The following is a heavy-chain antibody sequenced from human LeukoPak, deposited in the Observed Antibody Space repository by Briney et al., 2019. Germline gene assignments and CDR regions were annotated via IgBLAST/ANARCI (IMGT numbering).Heavy chain of an antibody. CDR2: IYHSGST. Sequence: SETLSLTCTVSGYSISSGYYWGWIRQPPGKGLEWIGSIYHSGSTYYNPSLKSRVTISVDTSKNQFSLKLSSVTAADTAVYYCARGDYYDSSNWFDPWGQGTLVTVSS. V-gene: IGHV4-38-2*02. D-gene: IGHD3-22*01. CDR1: GYSISSGYY. CDR3: ARGDYYDSSNWFDP. J-gene: IGHJ5*02.